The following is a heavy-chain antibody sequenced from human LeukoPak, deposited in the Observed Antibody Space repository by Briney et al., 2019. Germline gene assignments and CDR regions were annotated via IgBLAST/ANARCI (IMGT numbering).Heavy chain of an antibody. J-gene: IGHJ4*02. CDR1: GGSINGYF. Sequence: SETLSLTCTVSGGSINGYFWSWMRQPAGKGLEWIGRILTNGNTDYNPSLNSRVTMSMDTSRNQFSLKLRSVSAADTAVYYCARSARVEPGTGYYFDSWGRGTLVTLSS. D-gene: IGHD2-15*01. CDR2: ILTNGNT. CDR3: ARSARVEPGTGYYFDS. V-gene: IGHV4-4*07.